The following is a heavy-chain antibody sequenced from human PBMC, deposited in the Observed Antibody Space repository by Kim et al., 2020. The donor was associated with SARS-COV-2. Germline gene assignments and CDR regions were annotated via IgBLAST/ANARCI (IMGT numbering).Heavy chain of an antibody. V-gene: IGHV3-23*01. CDR1: GFTFSSYA. CDR3: AKHYYGSGSYPLAHPDY. D-gene: IGHD3-10*01. CDR2: ISGSGGST. Sequence: GGSLRLSCAASGFTFSSYAMSWVRQAPGKGLVWVSAISGSGGSTYYADSVKGRFTISRDNSKNTLDLQMNSLRAEDTAVYYCAKHYYGSGSYPLAHPDYWGQGTLVTVSS. J-gene: IGHJ4*02.